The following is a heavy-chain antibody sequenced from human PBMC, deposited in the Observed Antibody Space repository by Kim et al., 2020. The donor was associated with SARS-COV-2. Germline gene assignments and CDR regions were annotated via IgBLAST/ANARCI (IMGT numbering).Heavy chain of an antibody. CDR3: ARGPNYSPFDY. D-gene: IGHD4-4*01. CDR2: R. J-gene: IGHJ4*02. Sequence: RYYADSVRGRFTIPRDNDKHSLYLQMNSLRAEETAVYYCARGPNYSPFDYWGQGTLVTVSS. V-gene: IGHV3-48*03.